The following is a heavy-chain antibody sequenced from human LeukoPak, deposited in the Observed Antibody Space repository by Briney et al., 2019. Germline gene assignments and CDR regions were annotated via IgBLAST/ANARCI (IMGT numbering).Heavy chain of an antibody. J-gene: IGHJ5*02. Sequence: GASVNVSCKASGYTFTSYDINWVRQATGQGLEWMGWMNPNSGNTGYAQKFQGRVTMTRNTSISTAYMELSSLRSEDTAVYYCARLWHYYGSGSYYQFDPWDQGTLVTVSS. CDR1: GYTFTSYD. D-gene: IGHD3-10*01. CDR3: ARLWHYYGSGSYYQFDP. V-gene: IGHV1-8*01. CDR2: MNPNSGNT.